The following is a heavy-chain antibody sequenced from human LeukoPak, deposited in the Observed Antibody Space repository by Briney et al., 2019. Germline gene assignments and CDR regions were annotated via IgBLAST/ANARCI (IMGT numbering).Heavy chain of an antibody. CDR1: GGSISSYY. CDR3: ARFRYGDYRLDY. V-gene: IGHV4-59*01. Sequence: SETLSLTCTVSGGSISSYYWSWIRQPPGKGLEWIGYIYYSGSTNYNPPLKSRVTISVDTSKNQFSLKLSSVTAADTAVYYCARFRYGDYRLDYWGQGTLVTVSS. J-gene: IGHJ4*02. D-gene: IGHD4-17*01. CDR2: IYYSGST.